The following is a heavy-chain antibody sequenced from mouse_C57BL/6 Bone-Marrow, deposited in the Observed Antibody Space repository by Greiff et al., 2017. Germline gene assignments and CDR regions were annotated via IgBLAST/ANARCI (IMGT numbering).Heavy chain of an antibody. CDR3: ARGLLRAY. J-gene: IGHJ3*01. Sequence: VQLQQSGPELVKPGASVKISCKASGYAFSSSWMNLVKQRPGTGLERIGRIHPGDGDANYNGKFKGKGTLTADKSSSTAYKQLSSLTSEGAAVYCYARGLLRAYWGQGTLVTVSA. CDR1: GYAFSSSW. D-gene: IGHD1-1*01. V-gene: IGHV1-82*01. CDR2: IHPGDGDA.